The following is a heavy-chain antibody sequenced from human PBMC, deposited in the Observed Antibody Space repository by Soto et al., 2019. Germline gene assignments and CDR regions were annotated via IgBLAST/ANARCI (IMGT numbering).Heavy chain of an antibody. CDR3: AKLAGGCDCS. Sequence: QVQLVESGGGVVQPGRSLRLSCAASGFTFSSYGMHWVRQAPGKGLEWVAVISYDGSNKYYADSVKGRFTISRDNSKNTLYLQMHSLRAEDRAVYYCAKLAGGCDCSWGQGALVTVSS. D-gene: IGHD2-21*02. CDR2: ISYDGSNK. V-gene: IGHV3-30*18. CDR1: GFTFSSYG. J-gene: IGHJ4*02.